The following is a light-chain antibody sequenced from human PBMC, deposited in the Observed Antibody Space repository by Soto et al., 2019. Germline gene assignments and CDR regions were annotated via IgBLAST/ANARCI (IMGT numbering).Light chain of an antibody. Sequence: IQMTQSPSTLSASVGDRVTITCRASQKISSWVAWYQQKPGKAPKLLIYKASTLESGVPSRFSGSGSGTEFTLTISSLQPDDFALYYCQQYGNSLWTFGQGTKVEI. J-gene: IGKJ1*01. CDR3: QQYGNSLWT. V-gene: IGKV1-5*03. CDR1: QKISSW. CDR2: KAS.